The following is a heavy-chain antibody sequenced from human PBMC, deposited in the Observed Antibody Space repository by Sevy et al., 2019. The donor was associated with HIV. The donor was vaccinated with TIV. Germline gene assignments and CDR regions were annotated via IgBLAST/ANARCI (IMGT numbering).Heavy chain of an antibody. CDR3: AGQSLGWYNWFDP. CDR2: VTPNSGAT. Sequence: ASVKVSCKASGYNFYIHWVRQAPGQGLEWMGRVTPNSGATTYAQRFQGRVAMTMHTSISTAYMELSGLKSDDTAIYYCAGQSLGWYNWFDPWGQGTLVTVSS. D-gene: IGHD6-19*01. J-gene: IGHJ5*02. V-gene: IGHV1-2*06. CDR1: GYNFY.